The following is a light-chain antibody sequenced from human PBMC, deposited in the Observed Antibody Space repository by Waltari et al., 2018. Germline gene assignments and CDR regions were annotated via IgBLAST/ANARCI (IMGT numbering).Light chain of an antibody. Sequence: EIVMTQPPATLSVSPGQRATLSCRASENVDNKLAWYQLKPGQAPRLLIYNTFIRATDIPARFSGSGSGTEFILTISSLQSEDLAVYSCHQYYNWPQTFGQGTKVEIK. J-gene: IGKJ1*01. V-gene: IGKV3-15*01. CDR3: HQYYNWPQT. CDR1: ENVDNK. CDR2: NTF.